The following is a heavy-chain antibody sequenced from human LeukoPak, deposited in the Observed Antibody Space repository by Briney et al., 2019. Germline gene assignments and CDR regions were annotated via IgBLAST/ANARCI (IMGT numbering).Heavy chain of an antibody. V-gene: IGHV7-4-1*02. D-gene: IGHD3-3*01. CDR1: GYTFTSYA. Sequence: ASVKVSCKASGYTFTSYAMNWVRQAPGQGLEWMGWINTNTGNPTYAQGFTGRFVFSLDTSVSTAYLQISSLKAEDTAVYYCARDPSITIFGVVIIENWFDPWGQGTLVTVSS. CDR3: ARDPSITIFGVVIIENWFDP. J-gene: IGHJ5*02. CDR2: INTNTGNP.